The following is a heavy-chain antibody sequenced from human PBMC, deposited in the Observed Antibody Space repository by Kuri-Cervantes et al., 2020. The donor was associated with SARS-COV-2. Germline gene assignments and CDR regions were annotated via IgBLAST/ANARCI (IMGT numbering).Heavy chain of an antibody. CDR1: GVAIDSNSYY. J-gene: IGHJ6*04. D-gene: IGHD4-23*01. Sequence: SETLSLTCIVSGVAIDSNSYYWVWIRQAPGKGLEWIVGIYYSGSTYHNPSLKRRVTMSADTSKNQFSLKLSSVTAADTAVYYCARPGGFLDVWGKGTTVTVSS. CDR2: IYYSGST. CDR3: ARPGGFLDV. V-gene: IGHV4-39*01.